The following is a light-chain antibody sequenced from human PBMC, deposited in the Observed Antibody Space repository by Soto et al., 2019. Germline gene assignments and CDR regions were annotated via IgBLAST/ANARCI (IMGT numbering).Light chain of an antibody. V-gene: IGKV1-27*01. CDR1: QGISTY. Sequence: DIQMTQSPSSMSASVGDRVTITCRASQGISTYLAWYQQKPVKVPKLLIYAASTLQSGVPSRFSGSGSGTDFTLNISSLKPEDGATYSCKKYNSAPLTFGQGTKVELK. CDR3: KKYNSAPLT. J-gene: IGKJ1*01. CDR2: AAS.